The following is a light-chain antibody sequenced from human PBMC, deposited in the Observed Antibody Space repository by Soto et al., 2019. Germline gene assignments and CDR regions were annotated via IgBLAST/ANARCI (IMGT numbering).Light chain of an antibody. Sequence: DIQMTQSPSTLSSSVGDRVTITCRASQSISSCLAWYQQKPWKAPKLLIYDASIWESGVPSRFSDSGSGTEITLTIRSLQPDDFETYYCQQYNSRTFGQGTKVDIK. CDR1: QSISSC. V-gene: IGKV1-5*01. J-gene: IGKJ1*01. CDR2: DAS. CDR3: QQYNSRT.